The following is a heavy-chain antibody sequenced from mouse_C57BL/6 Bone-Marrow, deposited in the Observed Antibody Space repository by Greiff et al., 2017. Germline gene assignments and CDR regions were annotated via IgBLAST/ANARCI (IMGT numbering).Heavy chain of an antibody. CDR2: IYWDDDK. V-gene: IGHV8-12*01. CDR1: GFSLSTSGMG. CDR3: ARSYSKDYYAMDY. Sequence: QVTLKVSGPGLLQSSQTLSLTCSFSGFSLSTSGMGVSWIRQPSGKGLEWLAHIYWDDDKRYNPSLKSRLTISKDTSRNQVFLKITSVDTEDTAKYYCARSYSKDYYAMDYWGQGTSVTVSS. J-gene: IGHJ4*01. D-gene: IGHD2-5*01.